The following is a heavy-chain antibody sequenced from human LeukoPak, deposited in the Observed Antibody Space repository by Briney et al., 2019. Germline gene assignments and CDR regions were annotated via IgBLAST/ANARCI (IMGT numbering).Heavy chain of an antibody. D-gene: IGHD3-3*01. CDR2: VYDSGTT. J-gene: IGHJ5*02. Sequence: SETLSLTCTVSGGSVSSGGYYWNWIRQPPGKGLEWLGYVYDSGTTNYNSSLKSRVTISVDTSKNQFALKVNSVTAADTAVYYCARGLEGSTIFGVVIQKGGPGRNWFDPWGQGTLVTVSS. CDR1: GGSVSSGGYY. CDR3: ARGLEGSTIFGVVIQKGGPGRNWFDP. V-gene: IGHV4-61*08.